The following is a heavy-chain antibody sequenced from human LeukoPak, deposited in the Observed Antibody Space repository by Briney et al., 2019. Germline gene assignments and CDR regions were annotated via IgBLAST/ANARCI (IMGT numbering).Heavy chain of an antibody. CDR3: ARDALLYYYDSSGYDAFDI. CDR1: GYTFTSYG. CDR2: ISAYNGNT. V-gene: IGHV1-18*01. D-gene: IGHD3-22*01. Sequence: GASVKVSCKASGYTFTSYGISWVRQAPGQGLEWMGWISAYNGNTNYAQKLQGRVTMTTDTSTSTAYMELRSLRSDDTAVYYCARDALLYYYDSSGYDAFDIWGQGTMVTVSS. J-gene: IGHJ3*02.